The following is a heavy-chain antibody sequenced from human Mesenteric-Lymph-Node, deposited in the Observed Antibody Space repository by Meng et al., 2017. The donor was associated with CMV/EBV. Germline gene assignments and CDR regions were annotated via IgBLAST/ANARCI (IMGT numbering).Heavy chain of an antibody. V-gene: IGHV1-8*03. CDR1: GYTFTSYG. CDR3: ARVLSGIAASPTY. D-gene: IGHD6-13*01. J-gene: IGHJ4*02. Sequence: ASVKVSCKASGYTFTSYGINWVRQATGQGLEWMGWMNPNSGNAGYAQKFQGRITITRNTSISTAYMELSSLRSEDTAVYYCARVLSGIAASPTYWGQGTLVTVSS. CDR2: MNPNSGNA.